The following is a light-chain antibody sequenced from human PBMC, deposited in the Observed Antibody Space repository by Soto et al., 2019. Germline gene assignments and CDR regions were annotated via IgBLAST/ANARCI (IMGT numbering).Light chain of an antibody. Sequence: DIQMTQSPSSLSASVGDRVTITCRASQSISSYLNWYQQKPGKAPKLLIYAASSLQSGVPSRFSGSGSGTEFTLTISSLQPDDFATYYCQQYNSYLITFGQGTRLETK. CDR3: QQYNSYLIT. J-gene: IGKJ5*01. CDR2: AAS. CDR1: QSISSY. V-gene: IGKV1-39*01.